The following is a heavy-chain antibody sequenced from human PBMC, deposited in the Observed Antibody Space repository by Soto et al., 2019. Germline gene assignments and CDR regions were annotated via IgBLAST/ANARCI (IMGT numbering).Heavy chain of an antibody. Sequence: GASVKVSCKASGFTFTSSAVQWLRQARGQRLEWIGWIVVGSGNTNYAQKFQERVTITRDMSTSTAYMELSSLRSEDTAVYYCAADRQMATIYYYYGMDVWGQGTTVTVSS. V-gene: IGHV1-58*01. J-gene: IGHJ6*02. CDR3: AADRQMATIYYYYGMDV. CDR1: GFTFTSSA. CDR2: IVVGSGNT. D-gene: IGHD5-12*01.